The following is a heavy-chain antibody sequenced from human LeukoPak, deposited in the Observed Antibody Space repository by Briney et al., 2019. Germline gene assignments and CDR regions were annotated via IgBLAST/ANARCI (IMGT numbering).Heavy chain of an antibody. CDR1: GFTFSNYW. V-gene: IGHV3-7*01. CDR3: ARDKIVGPTSLDY. D-gene: IGHD1-26*01. Sequence: QTWGSLRLSCALSGFTFSNYWMSWVRQAPGKGLEWVANIKQDGSEKYYADSVKGRFTISRDNAKNSVFLQMDSLRAEDTAVYFCARDKIVGPTSLDYWGQGTLVTVSS. J-gene: IGHJ4*02. CDR2: IKQDGSEK.